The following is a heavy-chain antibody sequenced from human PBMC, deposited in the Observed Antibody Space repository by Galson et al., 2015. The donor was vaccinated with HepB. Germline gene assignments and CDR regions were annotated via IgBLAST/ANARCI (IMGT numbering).Heavy chain of an antibody. V-gene: IGHV3-23*01. J-gene: IGHJ5*01. CDR2: ISGNGDSP. CDR3: AKGYGLFDS. CDR1: GFAFDTHA. Sequence: SLRLSCAASGFAFDTHAMSWVRQAPGRGLEWISGISGNGDSPFYADSVKGRFTVSRDNSNNMLYLQTNSLRAEDAGLYFCAKGYGLFDSWGQGILVTVSS. D-gene: IGHD5-18*01.